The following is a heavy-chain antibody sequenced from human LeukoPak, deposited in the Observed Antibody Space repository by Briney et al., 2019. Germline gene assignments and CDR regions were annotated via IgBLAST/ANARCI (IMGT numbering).Heavy chain of an antibody. CDR1: GFTFDDYA. Sequence: PGGSLRLSCEASGFTFDDYAMHWVRQAPGKGLEWVSGISWNSGSIGYADSVKGRFTISRDNAKNSLYLQMNSLRAEDTALYYCAKEVSTVADYYYYYYMDVWGKGTTVTVSS. J-gene: IGHJ6*03. V-gene: IGHV3-9*01. D-gene: IGHD4-11*01. CDR2: ISWNSGSI. CDR3: AKEVSTVADYYYYYYMDV.